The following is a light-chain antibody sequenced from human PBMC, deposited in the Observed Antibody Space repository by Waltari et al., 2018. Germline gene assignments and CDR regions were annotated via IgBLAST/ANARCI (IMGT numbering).Light chain of an antibody. CDR1: QAINTY. Sequence: DIRMTQSPSSLSASVGDRVTITCRASQAINTYLNWYQQQPGKAPNLLIYAASRLHRGVPSRFSGSGSETDFTLTISRQQPEDFATYYCQQSYFTPRGNFGPGTRVDL. CDR2: AAS. V-gene: IGKV1-39*01. CDR3: QQSYFTPRGN. J-gene: IGKJ3*01.